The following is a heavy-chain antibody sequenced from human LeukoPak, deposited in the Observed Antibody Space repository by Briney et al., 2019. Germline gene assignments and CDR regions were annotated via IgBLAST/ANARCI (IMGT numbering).Heavy chain of an antibody. D-gene: IGHD2-15*01. V-gene: IGHV3-13*01. Sequence: GGSLSLSCVASGLTFNNQDMHWVRQSAGKGLEWFSAIGVDDDTYYSASVKGRFTISRENARNSLYLQMNSLRAEDTAVYYCARERTRGCNGDICLDGFDIWGRGTKVTVSS. CDR2: IGVDDDT. J-gene: IGHJ3*02. CDR1: GLTFNNQD. CDR3: ARERTRGCNGDICLDGFDI.